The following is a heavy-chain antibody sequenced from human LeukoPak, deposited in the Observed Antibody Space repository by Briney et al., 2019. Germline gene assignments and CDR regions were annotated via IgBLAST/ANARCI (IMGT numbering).Heavy chain of an antibody. CDR3: ARAITNPNIAVAGTSKKVNWFDP. CDR2: MNPNSGNT. CDR1: GYTFTSYD. V-gene: IGHV1-8*01. J-gene: IGHJ5*02. Sequence: GASVKVSCKASGYTFTSYDINWVRQATRQGLEWMGWMNPNSGNTGYAQKFQGRVTMTRNTSISTAYMELSSLRSEDTAVYYCARAITNPNIAVAGTSKKVNWFDPWGQGTLVTVSS. D-gene: IGHD6-19*01.